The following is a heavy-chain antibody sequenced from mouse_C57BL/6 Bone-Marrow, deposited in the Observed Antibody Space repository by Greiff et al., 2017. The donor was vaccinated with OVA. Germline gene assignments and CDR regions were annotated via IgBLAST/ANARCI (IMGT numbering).Heavy chain of an antibody. D-gene: IGHD3-3*01. CDR3: ARHEGDSLDY. V-gene: IGHV5-12*01. CDR2: ISNGGGST. Sequence: DVKLVESGGGLVQPGGSLKLSCAASGFTFSDYYMYWVRQTPEKRLEWVAYISNGGGSTYYPDTVKGRFTISRDNAKNTLYLQMSRLKSEDTAMYYCARHEGDSLDYWGQGTTLTVSS. J-gene: IGHJ2*01. CDR1: GFTFSDYY.